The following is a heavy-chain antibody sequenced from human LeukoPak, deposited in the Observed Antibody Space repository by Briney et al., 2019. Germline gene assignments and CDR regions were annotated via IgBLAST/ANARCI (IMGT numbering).Heavy chain of an antibody. V-gene: IGHV3-53*01. CDR2: IFSNGDT. J-gene: IGHJ4*02. D-gene: IGHD6-13*01. Sequence: SGGSLRLSCTASEFTVSRNYMLWVRQAPGKGLEWVSLIFSNGDTHYADSVKGRFTISRDTSKNTVYLQMNSLRAEDTAVYYCASSSREYWGQGTLVTVSS. CDR1: EFTVSRNY. CDR3: ASSSREY.